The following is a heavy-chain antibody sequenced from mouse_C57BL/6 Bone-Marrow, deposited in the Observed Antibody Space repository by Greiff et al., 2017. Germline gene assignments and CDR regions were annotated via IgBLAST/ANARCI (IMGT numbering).Heavy chain of an antibody. CDR2: IWSGGST. Sequence: QVQLQQSGPGLVQPSQSLSITCTVSGFSLTSYGVHWVRQSPGKGLEWLGVIWSGGSTDENAAFISSLSISKDNSKSQCFFKMNSLQADDTAIKSCARRSVTTAGYFYAMDYWGQGTSVTVSS. CDR1: GFSLTSYG. CDR3: ARRSVTTAGYFYAMDY. V-gene: IGHV2-2*01. J-gene: IGHJ4*01. D-gene: IGHD2-12*01.